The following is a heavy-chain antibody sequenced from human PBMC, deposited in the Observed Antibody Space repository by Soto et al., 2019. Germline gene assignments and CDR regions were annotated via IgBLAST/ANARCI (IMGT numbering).Heavy chain of an antibody. CDR1: GGSISSGGYY. CDR3: ASSYGNQDGFDI. V-gene: IGHV4-31*03. Sequence: PSETLSLTCTVSGGSISSGGYYWSWIRQHPGKGLEWIGYMYYTGSTYYNPSLKSRVTISVDTSKNQLSLKLSSVTAADTAVYYCASSYGNQDGFDIWGQGTMVTVSS. J-gene: IGHJ3*02. D-gene: IGHD1-1*01. CDR2: MYYTGST.